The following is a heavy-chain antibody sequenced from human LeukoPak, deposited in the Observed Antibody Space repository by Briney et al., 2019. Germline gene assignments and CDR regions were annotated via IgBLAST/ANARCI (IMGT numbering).Heavy chain of an antibody. V-gene: IGHV4-39*07. J-gene: IGHJ4*02. CDR2: INHSGST. CDR1: GGSISSSSYY. Sequence: SETLSLTCTVSGGSISSSSYYWSWIRQPPGTGLEWIGEINHSGSTNYNPSLKSRVTISVDTSKNQFSLKLSSVTAADTAVYYCARVRSSGCDYWGQGTLVTVSS. D-gene: IGHD6-19*01. CDR3: ARVRSSGCDY.